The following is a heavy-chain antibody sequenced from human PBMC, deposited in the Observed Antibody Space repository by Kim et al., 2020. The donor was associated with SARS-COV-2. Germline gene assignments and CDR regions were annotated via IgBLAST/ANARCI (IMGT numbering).Heavy chain of an antibody. J-gene: IGHJ4*02. CDR3: ARERKSSGWSSLFWY. V-gene: IGHV3-48*03. D-gene: IGHD6-19*01. CDR1: GFTFSSYE. Sequence: GGSLRLSCAASGFTFSSYEMNWVRQAPGKGLEWVSYISSSGSTIYYADSVKGRFTISRDNAKNSLYLQMNSLRAEDTAVYYCARERKSSGWSSLFWYWGQGTLVTVSS. CDR2: ISSSGSTI.